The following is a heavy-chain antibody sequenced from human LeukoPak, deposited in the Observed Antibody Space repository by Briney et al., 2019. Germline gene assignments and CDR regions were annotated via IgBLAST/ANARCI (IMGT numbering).Heavy chain of an antibody. CDR2: ISYAGSNN. CDR3: ARAAHTTYVLGRYYYYAMDV. CDR1: GFTFSRYT. J-gene: IGHJ6*02. V-gene: IGHV3-30-3*01. D-gene: IGHD3-10*01. Sequence: GGSLRLSCAASGFTFSRYTMDWVRQAPGKGLEWVARISYAGSNNYYADSVKGRFTISSDNPKNTLYLQMDSLRAEDTAVYYCARAAHTTYVLGRYYYYAMDVWGQGTTVTVSS.